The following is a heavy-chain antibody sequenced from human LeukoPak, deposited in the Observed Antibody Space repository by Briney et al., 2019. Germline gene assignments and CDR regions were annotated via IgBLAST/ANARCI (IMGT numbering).Heavy chain of an antibody. CDR1: GASISCYY. CDR3: ARGGDYSVSMGYLLRYYYYYIDV. CDR2: LYYSGNT. V-gene: IGHV4-59*01. Sequence: PSETLSLTCTVSGASISCYYWSWIRQSPGKGLEWIGYLYYSGNTNYNPSLKSRVTISVDTSKNQFSLKLSSVTAADTAVYYCARGGDYSVSMGYLLRYYYYYIDVWGRGTTVTVSS. J-gene: IGHJ6*03. D-gene: IGHD3-22*01.